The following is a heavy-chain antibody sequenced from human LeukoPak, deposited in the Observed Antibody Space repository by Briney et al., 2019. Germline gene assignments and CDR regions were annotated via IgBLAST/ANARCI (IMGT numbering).Heavy chain of an antibody. CDR1: GSSFASYW. CDR2: IYPGDSET. Sequence: GESLKISCKGSGSSFASYWIGWVRPMPGKGLEWMAIIYPGDSETKYSPSFQGQVTISVDKSISTAYLQWSSLKASDTATYYCARHRGYNYGYSDYWGQGTLVTVSS. D-gene: IGHD5-18*01. V-gene: IGHV5-51*01. J-gene: IGHJ4*02. CDR3: ARHRGYNYGYSDY.